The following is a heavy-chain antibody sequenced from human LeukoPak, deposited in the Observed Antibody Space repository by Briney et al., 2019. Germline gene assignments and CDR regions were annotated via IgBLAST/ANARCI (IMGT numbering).Heavy chain of an antibody. D-gene: IGHD3-9*01. Sequence: SQTLSLTCAVSGGSISSGGYSWSWIRQPPGKGLEWIGYIYHSGSTYYNPSLKSRVTISVDRSKNQFSLKLSSVTAADTAVYYCARVDILTGYYSVFDYWGQETLVTVSS. V-gene: IGHV4-30-2*01. CDR2: IYHSGST. CDR1: GGSISSGGYS. CDR3: ARVDILTGYYSVFDY. J-gene: IGHJ4*02.